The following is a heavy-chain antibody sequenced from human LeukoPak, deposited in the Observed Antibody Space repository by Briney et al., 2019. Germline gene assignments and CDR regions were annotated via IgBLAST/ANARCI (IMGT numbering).Heavy chain of an antibody. CDR1: GGSISSGSYY. V-gene: IGHV4-31*03. J-gene: IGHJ6*03. CDR2: IHNTGKT. CDR3: ARKNDYGDSYYMDV. Sequence: SQTLSLTCTVSGGSISSGSYYWGWIRQHPGKGLEWIGYIHNTGKTDYNPSLKSRIIISLDTSKNRFSPRLSSVTAADTALYYCARKNDYGDSYYMDVWGKGTTVTVSS. D-gene: IGHD4-17*01.